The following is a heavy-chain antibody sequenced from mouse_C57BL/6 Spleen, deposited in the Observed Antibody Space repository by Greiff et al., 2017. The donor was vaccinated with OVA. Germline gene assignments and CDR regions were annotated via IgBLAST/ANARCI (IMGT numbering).Heavy chain of an antibody. Sequence: QVQLKQSGPELVKPGASVKISCKASGYAFSSSWMNWVKQRPGKGLEWIGRIYPGDGDTNYNGKFKGKATLTADKSSSTAYMQLSSLTSEDSAVYFCARRGYDGYYGGFAYWGQGTLVTVSA. CDR2: IYPGDGDT. J-gene: IGHJ3*01. CDR1: GYAFSSSW. CDR3: ARRGYDGYYGGFAY. D-gene: IGHD2-3*01. V-gene: IGHV1-82*01.